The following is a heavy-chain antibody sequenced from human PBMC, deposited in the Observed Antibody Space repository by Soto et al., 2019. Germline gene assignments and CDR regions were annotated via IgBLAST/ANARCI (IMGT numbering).Heavy chain of an antibody. D-gene: IGHD3-22*01. CDR2: IRSKANSYAT. V-gene: IGHV3-73*02. CDR1: GFTFSGSA. J-gene: IGHJ4*02. Sequence: EVQLVESGGGLVQPGGSLKLSCAASGFTFSGSAMHWVRQASGKGLEWGGRIRSKANSYATAYAASVKGRFTISRDDSKNTAYLQMNSLKTEDTAVYYCTRLGNDYYEPTTVDYWGQGTLVTVSS. CDR3: TRLGNDYYEPTTVDY.